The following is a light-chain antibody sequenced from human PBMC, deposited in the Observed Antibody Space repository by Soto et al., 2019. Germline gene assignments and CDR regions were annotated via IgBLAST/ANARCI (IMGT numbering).Light chain of an antibody. V-gene: IGKV3-15*01. CDR1: QNTGTN. Sequence: EIVLTQSPATLSLSPGERATLSCRASQNTGTNLAWYQQKPGQAPRLLIYGASTRASDFPARFSGSVSVTEFTLTISSLQSEDFAVYYCQQYNQWPLTFGGGTKVDIK. CDR2: GAS. CDR3: QQYNQWPLT. J-gene: IGKJ4*01.